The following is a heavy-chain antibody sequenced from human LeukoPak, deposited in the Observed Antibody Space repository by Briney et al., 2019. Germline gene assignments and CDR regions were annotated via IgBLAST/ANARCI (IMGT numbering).Heavy chain of an antibody. J-gene: IGHJ4*02. CDR2: IKTDGSQI. CDR3: VKDNPLDY. D-gene: IGHD1-14*01. V-gene: IGHV3-7*01. CDR1: GFTFSSYW. Sequence: AGGSLRLSCVASGFTFSSYWMTWVRQAPGKGLEWVANIKTDGSQIYYVDSVKGRFTISRDNSKNTLYLHINSLRAEDTAVYYCVKDNPLDYWGQGTLVIVSS.